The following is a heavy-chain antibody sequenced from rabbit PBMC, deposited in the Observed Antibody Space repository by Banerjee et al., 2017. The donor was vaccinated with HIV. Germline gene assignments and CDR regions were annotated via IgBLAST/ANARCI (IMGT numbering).Heavy chain of an antibody. CDR2: IFTSSGGT. Sequence: QSLEESGGDLVKPGASLTLTCTASGIDFSSNYYMCWVRQAPGKGLEWIACIFTSSGGTYYARWAKGRLTISRTSSTTVTLQMTSLTAADTATYFCASSVGYVYASFGLWGPGTLVTVS. CDR3: ASSVGYVYASFGL. J-gene: IGHJ4*01. CDR1: GIDFSSNYY. V-gene: IGHV1S40*01. D-gene: IGHD6-1*01.